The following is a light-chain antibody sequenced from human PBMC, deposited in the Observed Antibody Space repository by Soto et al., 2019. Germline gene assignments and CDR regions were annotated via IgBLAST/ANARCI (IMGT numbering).Light chain of an antibody. V-gene: IGKV3-20*01. Sequence: EIVMTQSPVTLSVSPGERATLSCRASQSVSSNLTWYQQKPGQAPRLLIYGASSGATGIPDRFSGSGSGTDFTLTISRLEPEDFAVYFCQQYGSSPRTFGQGTKVDIK. CDR3: QQYGSSPRT. J-gene: IGKJ1*01. CDR2: GAS. CDR1: QSVSSN.